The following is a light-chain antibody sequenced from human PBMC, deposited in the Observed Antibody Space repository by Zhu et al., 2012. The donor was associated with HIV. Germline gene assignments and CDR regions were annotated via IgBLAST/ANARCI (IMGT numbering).Light chain of an antibody. Sequence: DIQLTQSPSFLSASVGDRVTITCRASQDISRFLAWYQQKPGKAPKLLIYGASTLQSGVPSRFSGSGSGTQFTLTVSSLQPEDFATYYCQQAKSYPQHTFGQGTILEIK. V-gene: IGKV1-9*01. CDR3: QQAKSYPQHT. J-gene: IGKJ2*01. CDR2: GAS. CDR1: QDISRF.